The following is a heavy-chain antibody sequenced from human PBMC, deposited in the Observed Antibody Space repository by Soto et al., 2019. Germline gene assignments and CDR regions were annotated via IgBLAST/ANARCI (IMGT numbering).Heavy chain of an antibody. J-gene: IGHJ5*02. CDR1: GGSFSGYY. CDR2: INHSGST. Sequence: PSETLSLTCAVYGGSFSGYYWSWIRQPPGKGLEWIGEINHSGSTNYNPSLKSRVTISVDTSKNQFSLKLSSVTAADTAVYYCARGTTFGARWFDPWGQGTLVTVSS. V-gene: IGHV4-34*01. D-gene: IGHD3-10*02. CDR3: ARGTTFGARWFDP.